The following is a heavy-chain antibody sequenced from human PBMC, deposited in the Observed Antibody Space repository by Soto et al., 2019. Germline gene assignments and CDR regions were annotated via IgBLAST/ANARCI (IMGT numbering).Heavy chain of an antibody. CDR1: GFTFSSYA. V-gene: IGHV3-30*18. CDR2: VSHDRRNT. J-gene: IGHJ4*02. D-gene: IGHD6-19*01. Sequence: GGSLRLSCAASGFTFSSYAMSWVRQAPGKGLEWVSVVSHDRRNTHYADSVKGRFTISRDSSKNTVSLEMTSLRAEDTAVYYCAKGGRQWLVTSDFDYWGQGTLVTVSS. CDR3: AKGGRQWLVTSDFDY.